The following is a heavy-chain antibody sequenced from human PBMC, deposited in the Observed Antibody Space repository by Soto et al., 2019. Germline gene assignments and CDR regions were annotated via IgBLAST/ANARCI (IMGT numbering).Heavy chain of an antibody. CDR3: AKGYTAMGFDY. CDR2: ISWNSGSI. J-gene: IGHJ4*02. D-gene: IGHD5-18*01. V-gene: IGHV3-9*01. CDR1: GFTFDDYA. Sequence: EVQLVESGGGLVQPGRSLRLSCAASGFTFDDYAMHWVRQAPGKGLEWVSGISWNSGSICYADSVKGRFTISRDNAKNSLYLQMNSLRAEDTALYYCAKGYTAMGFDYWGQGTLVTVSS.